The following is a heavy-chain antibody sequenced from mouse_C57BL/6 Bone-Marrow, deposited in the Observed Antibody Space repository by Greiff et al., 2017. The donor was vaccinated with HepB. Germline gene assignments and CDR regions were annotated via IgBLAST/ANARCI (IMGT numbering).Heavy chain of an antibody. J-gene: IGHJ4*01. V-gene: IGHV1-76*01. CDR1: GYTFTDYY. CDR3: ASNYYGSSIYAMDY. D-gene: IGHD1-1*01. Sequence: VQLVESGAELVRPGASVKLSCKASGYTFTDYYINWVKQRPGQGLEWIARIYPGSGNTYYNEKFKGKATLTAEKSSSTAYMQLSSLTSEDSAVYFCASNYYGSSIYAMDYWGQGTSVTVSS. CDR2: IYPGSGNT.